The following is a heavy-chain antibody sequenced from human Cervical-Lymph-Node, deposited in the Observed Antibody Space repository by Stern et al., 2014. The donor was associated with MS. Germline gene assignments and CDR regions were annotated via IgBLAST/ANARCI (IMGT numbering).Heavy chain of an antibody. CDR2: IYWDDDQ. Sequence: SGPTLVKSTQTLTLTCTFSGFSLSTSGVGVGWISQPPGKALEWLALIYWDDDQRYSPSLKSRLTITKDTSKNQVVLTMTNMDPVDTATYYCAHNYVSSEFDYWGQGTLVTVSS. CDR3: AHNYVSSEFDY. D-gene: IGHD3-10*02. J-gene: IGHJ4*02. V-gene: IGHV2-5*02. CDR1: GFSLSTSGVG.